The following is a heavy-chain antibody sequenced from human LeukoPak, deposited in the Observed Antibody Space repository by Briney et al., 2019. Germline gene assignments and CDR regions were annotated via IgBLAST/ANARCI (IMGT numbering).Heavy chain of an antibody. Sequence: SETLSLTCTVYGGSISSSSYYWGWIRQPPGKGLEWIGTIYYIGTTYYNPSLKSRVTTSVDASKNQFSLKLSSVTAADTAVYYCARLRGPTTEFQHWGQGTLVSVSS. J-gene: IGHJ1*01. D-gene: IGHD1-26*01. CDR2: IYYIGTT. V-gene: IGHV4-39*01. CDR1: GGSISSSSYY. CDR3: ARLRGPTTEFQH.